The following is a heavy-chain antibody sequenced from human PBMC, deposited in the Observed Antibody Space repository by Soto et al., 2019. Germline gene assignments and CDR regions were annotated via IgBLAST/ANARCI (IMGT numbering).Heavy chain of an antibody. CDR2: IWYDGSNK. J-gene: IGHJ3*02. CDR1: GFTFSSYG. CDR3: ARDGAYCSGGSCYNDAFDI. V-gene: IGHV3-33*01. D-gene: IGHD2-15*01. Sequence: QVQLVESGGGVVQPGRSLRLSCAASGFTFSSYGMHWVRQAPGKGLEWVAVIWYDGSNKYYADSVKGRFTISRDNSKNTRYLQRNSLRAEDTAVYYCARDGAYCSGGSCYNDAFDIWGEGTMVTVSS.